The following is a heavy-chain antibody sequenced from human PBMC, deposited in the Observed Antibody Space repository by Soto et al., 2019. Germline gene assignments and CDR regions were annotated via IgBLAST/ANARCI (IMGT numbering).Heavy chain of an antibody. J-gene: IGHJ4*02. CDR2: VNPNNGDT. Sequence: QVQLVQSGAELKKPGASVKVSCKASGYTFSNYGMNWVRQATGQGPEWIGWVNPNNGDTGYAQKFQGRVTLTTDISTTTAYMELTSLRSEDTAIYYCAKVSRKGSAIDFDYWGQGTLITVSS. V-gene: IGHV1-8*01. CDR3: AKVSRKGSAIDFDY. CDR1: GYTFSNYG. D-gene: IGHD3-10*01.